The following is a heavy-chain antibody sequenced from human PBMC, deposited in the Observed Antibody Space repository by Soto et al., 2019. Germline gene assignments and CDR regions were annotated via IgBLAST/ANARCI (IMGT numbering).Heavy chain of an antibody. CDR2: IVVGSGNT. CDR1: GFTFTNSA. D-gene: IGHD2-8*01. CDR3: ARDPYHVLMVNAPNLYGMDV. V-gene: IGHV1-58*01. Sequence: GASVKVSCKASGFTFTNSAVQWVRQARGQRLEWIGWIVVGSGNTNYAQKFQERVTITRDMSTSTAYMELRNLKSDDTAVYYCARDPYHVLMVNAPNLYGMDVWG. J-gene: IGHJ6*02.